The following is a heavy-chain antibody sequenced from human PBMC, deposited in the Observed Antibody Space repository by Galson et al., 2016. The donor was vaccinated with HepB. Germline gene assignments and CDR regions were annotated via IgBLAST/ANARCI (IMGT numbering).Heavy chain of an antibody. CDR2: LNNIGSHI. V-gene: IGHV3-21*01. CDR3: ARDDDMWARRSAMDV. J-gene: IGHJ6*02. CDR1: GFTFSTYG. Sequence: SLRLSCAASGFTFSTYGMNWVRQAPGRGLEWVSHLNNIGSHIYYADSLKGRLTISRDNAKNSLHMQMSRLRAEDTAIYYCARDDDMWARRSAMDVWGQGTTVTVSS. D-gene: IGHD1-1*01.